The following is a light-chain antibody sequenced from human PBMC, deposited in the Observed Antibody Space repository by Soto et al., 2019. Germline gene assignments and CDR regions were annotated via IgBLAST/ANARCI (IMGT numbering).Light chain of an antibody. CDR1: SSDIGGYNS. J-gene: IGLJ1*01. Sequence: SALTQSPSASGSPGQSVTISCTGTSSDIGGYNSVSWYQQHPGKAHKVMIYDVTMRPSVVPDRFSGSKSGTSASLATSGLQSEDEADDYCAAWDDSLNALVFGTGTKVTVL. CDR3: AAWDDSLNALV. V-gene: IGLV2-8*01. CDR2: DVT.